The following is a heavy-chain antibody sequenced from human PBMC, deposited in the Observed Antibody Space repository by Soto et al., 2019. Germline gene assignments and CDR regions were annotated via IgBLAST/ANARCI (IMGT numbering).Heavy chain of an antibody. CDR3: ASDRTYYDFYGMDV. D-gene: IGHD3-3*01. CDR2: IWYDGSNK. V-gene: IGHV3-30*19. J-gene: IGHJ6*02. Sequence: GGSLGLSCAASGFTFSSYGMHWVRQAPGKGLEWVAVIWYDGSNKYYADSVKGRFTISRDNSKNTLYLQMNSLRAEDTAVYYCASDRTYYDFYGMDVWGQGTTVTVSS. CDR1: GFTFSSYG.